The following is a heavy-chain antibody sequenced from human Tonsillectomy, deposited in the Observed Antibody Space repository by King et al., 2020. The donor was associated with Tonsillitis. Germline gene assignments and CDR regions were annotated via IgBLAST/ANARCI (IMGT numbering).Heavy chain of an antibody. CDR1: GFTVSFNY. Sequence: VQLVESGGGLVQPGGSLRLSCAASGFTVSFNYMSWVRQAPGKGLEWVSVIYSGGSTYYADSVKGRFTISRDNSKNTLYLQMNSLRAEDTAVYYCASDPAAAAIFYYWGQGTLVTVSS. CDR2: IYSGGST. CDR3: ASDPAAAAIFYY. D-gene: IGHD6-13*01. J-gene: IGHJ4*02. V-gene: IGHV3-66*01.